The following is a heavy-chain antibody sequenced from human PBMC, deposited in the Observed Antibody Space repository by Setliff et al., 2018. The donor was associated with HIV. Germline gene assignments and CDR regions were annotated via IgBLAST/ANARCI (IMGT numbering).Heavy chain of an antibody. CDR2: VASSGNI. CDR1: GGSITSGSYS. J-gene: IGHJ2*01. V-gene: IGHV4-61*09. CDR3: SRGPPFDR. Sequence: TLSLTCTVPGGSITSGSYSWTWIRQPAGKGLEWIGHVASSGNIDYNPSLKSRVTISADTSKNQFSLKLTSVTTADTATYYCSRGPPFDRWGRGTLVTVSS.